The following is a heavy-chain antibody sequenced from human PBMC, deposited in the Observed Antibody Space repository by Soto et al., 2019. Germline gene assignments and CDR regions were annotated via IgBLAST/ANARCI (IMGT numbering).Heavy chain of an antibody. CDR2: VYYSGTT. Sequence: SETLSLTCSVSGGSVSDKTYYWSWIRQPPGKRLEWIGFVYYSGTTNYNPSLKSRVTISVDLSKNQFSLRLSSVTTADTALYYCARTTAVPNSLRSRYFFDYWGQGTLVTVSS. CDR3: ARTTAVPNSLRSRYFFDY. J-gene: IGHJ4*02. CDR1: GGSVSDKTYY. D-gene: IGHD4-17*01. V-gene: IGHV4-61*01.